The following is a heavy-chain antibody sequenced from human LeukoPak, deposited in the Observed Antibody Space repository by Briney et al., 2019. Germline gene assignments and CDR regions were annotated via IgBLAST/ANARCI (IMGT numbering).Heavy chain of an antibody. CDR1: GYTFTGYY. CDR3: ARVYYPDKLAGLYYYYMDV. V-gene: IGHV1-2*02. CDR2: INPNSGGT. D-gene: IGHD3-22*01. Sequence: ASVKVSCKASGYTFTGYYMHWVRQAPGQGLEWMGWINPNSGGTNYAQKFQGRVTMTRDTSISTVYMELSRLRSDDTAVYYCARVYYPDKLAGLYYYYMDVWGKGTTVTISS. J-gene: IGHJ6*03.